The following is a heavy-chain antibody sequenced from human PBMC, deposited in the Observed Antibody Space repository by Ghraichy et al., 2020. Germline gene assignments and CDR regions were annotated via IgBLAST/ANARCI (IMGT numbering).Heavy chain of an antibody. CDR3: ARAYYDYVWGSSRIYYFDY. J-gene: IGHJ4*02. D-gene: IGHD3-16*01. CDR2: ISSSSSYI. Sequence: GGSLRLSCAASGFTFSSYSMNWVRQAPGKGLEWVSSISSSSSYIYYADSVKGRFTISRDNAKNSLYLQMNSLRAEDTAVYYCARAYYDYVWGSSRIYYFDYWDQGTLVTVSS. V-gene: IGHV3-21*01. CDR1: GFTFSSYS.